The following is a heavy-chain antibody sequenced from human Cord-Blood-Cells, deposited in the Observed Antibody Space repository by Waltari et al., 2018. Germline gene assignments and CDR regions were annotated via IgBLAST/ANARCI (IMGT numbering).Heavy chain of an antibody. CDR2: INHSGST. V-gene: IGHV4-34*01. CDR3: ARARRRYYGSGSYYNYFQH. Sequence: QVQLQQWGAGLLKPSETLSLTCAVYGGSFSGYYWSWIRLPPGKGLEWIGEINHSGSTNYNPSLKSRVTISVDTSKNQFSLKLSSVTAADTAVYYCARARRRYYGSGSYYNYFQHWGQGTLVTVSS. J-gene: IGHJ1*01. D-gene: IGHD3-10*01. CDR1: GGSFSGYY.